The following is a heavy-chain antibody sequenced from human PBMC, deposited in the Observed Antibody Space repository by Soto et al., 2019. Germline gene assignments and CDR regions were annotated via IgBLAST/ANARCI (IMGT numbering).Heavy chain of an antibody. Sequence: PSETLSLTCTVSGGSINSYYWSWIRQPPGKGLEWIGHIYYSGSTNYNPSLKSRVTISVDTSKNQFSLKLSSVTAADTAVYYCAREVSGLGALSYYGMDVWGHGTTVTFSS. CDR3: AREVSGLGALSYYGMDV. CDR1: GGSINSYY. D-gene: IGHD3-10*01. CDR2: IYYSGST. V-gene: IGHV4-59*01. J-gene: IGHJ6*02.